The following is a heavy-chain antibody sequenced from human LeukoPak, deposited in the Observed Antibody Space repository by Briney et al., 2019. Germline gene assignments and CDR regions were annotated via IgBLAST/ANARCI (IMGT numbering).Heavy chain of an antibody. CDR2: ITSSGTYT. CDR1: GFTFTTYG. D-gene: IGHD3-22*01. Sequence: TAGGSLRLSCSASGFTFTTYGMNWVRQAPGKAMELVSSITSSGTYTFYADSVKGRFTISRDNAKNSLYLQMDSLGPEDTAVYYCARDPYSGNYGTYYYYYMDVWGKGTTVTISS. J-gene: IGHJ6*03. CDR3: ARDPYSGNYGTYYYYYMDV. V-gene: IGHV3-21*01.